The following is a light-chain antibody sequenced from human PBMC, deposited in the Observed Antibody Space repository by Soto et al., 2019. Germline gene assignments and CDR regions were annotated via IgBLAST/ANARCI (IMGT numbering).Light chain of an antibody. Sequence: QSALTQPASVSGSPGQSITISCTGTSSDVGGYNYVSWYQQHPGKAPKLIIYDVSNRPSGVSNRFSGSKSGSTASLTISGLQAEDEADYYCSSYTSSSTRVFGVGTKLTVL. CDR3: SSYTSSSTRV. V-gene: IGLV2-14*01. CDR2: DVS. J-gene: IGLJ3*02. CDR1: SSDVGGYNY.